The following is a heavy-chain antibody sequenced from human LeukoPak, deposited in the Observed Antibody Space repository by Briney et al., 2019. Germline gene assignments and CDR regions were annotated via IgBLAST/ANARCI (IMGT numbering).Heavy chain of an antibody. CDR3: ARSPNWVVVANYYMDV. J-gene: IGHJ6*03. D-gene: IGHD2-15*01. V-gene: IGHV4-39*07. CDR2: IYHSGST. CDR1: GGSISRSTYY. Sequence: PSETLSLTCTVSGGSISRSTYYWGWIRQPPGKGLVWIGSIYHSGSTYYNPSLKSRVTISVDTSKNQFSLKLSSVTAADTAVYYCARSPNWVVVANYYMDVWGKGTTVTVSS.